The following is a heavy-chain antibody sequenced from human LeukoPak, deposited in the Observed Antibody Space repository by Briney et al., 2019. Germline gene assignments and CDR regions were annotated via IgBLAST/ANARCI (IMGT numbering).Heavy chain of an antibody. CDR3: AKRPQWLKRAPPHPLDY. CDR2: ISYGGSNK. D-gene: IGHD6-19*01. V-gene: IGHV3-30-3*02. J-gene: IGHJ4*02. Sequence: TGGSLRLSCAASGFTFSSYAMHWVRQAPGKGLEWVAVISYGGSNKYYADSVKGRFTISRDNSKNTLYLQMNSLRAEDTAVYYCAKRPQWLKRAPPHPLDYWGQGTLVTVSS. CDR1: GFTFSSYA.